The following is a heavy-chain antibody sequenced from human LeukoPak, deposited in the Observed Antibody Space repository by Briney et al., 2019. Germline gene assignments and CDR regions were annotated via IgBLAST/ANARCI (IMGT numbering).Heavy chain of an antibody. CDR3: AKLPYFAYFDY. V-gene: IGHV3-30*18. Sequence: GGSLRLSCAASGFTFSSYGMHWVRQAPGKGLEWVAVISYDGSNKYYADSVKGRFTISRDNSKNTLYLQMNSLRAEDTAVYHCAKLPYFAYFDYWGQGTLVSVSS. CDR1: GFTFSSYG. D-gene: IGHD3-9*01. CDR2: ISYDGSNK. J-gene: IGHJ4*02.